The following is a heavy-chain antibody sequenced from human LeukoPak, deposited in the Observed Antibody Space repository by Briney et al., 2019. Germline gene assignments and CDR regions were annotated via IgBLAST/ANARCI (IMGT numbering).Heavy chain of an antibody. D-gene: IGHD3-10*01. CDR2: IYPGDSDT. J-gene: IGHJ5*02. V-gene: IGHV5-51*01. CDR3: VLLERDEGS. Sequence: GESLKISCKGSGYSFTTYWIGWVRQMPGQGLEWMGIIYPGDSDTRYSPSFQGQVTISADKSISTAYLQWSSLKASETAMYYCVLLERDEGSWGQGTLVTVSS. CDR1: GYSFTTYW.